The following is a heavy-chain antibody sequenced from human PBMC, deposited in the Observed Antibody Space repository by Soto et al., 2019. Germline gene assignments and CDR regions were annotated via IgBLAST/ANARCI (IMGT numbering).Heavy chain of an antibody. CDR3: AKVLRIAAAGRWFDP. CDR2: ISGSGGST. D-gene: IGHD6-13*01. J-gene: IGHJ5*02. CDR1: GFTFSSYA. Sequence: GGSLRLSCAASGFTFSSYAMSWVRQAPGKGLEWVSAISGSGGSTYYADSVKGRFTISRDNSKNTLYLQMNSLRAEDTAVYYCAKVLRIAAAGRWFDPWGQGXLVTVFS. V-gene: IGHV3-23*01.